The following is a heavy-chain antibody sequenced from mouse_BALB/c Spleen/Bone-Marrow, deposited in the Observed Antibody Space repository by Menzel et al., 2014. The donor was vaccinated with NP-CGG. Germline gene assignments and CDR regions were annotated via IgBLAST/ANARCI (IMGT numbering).Heavy chain of an antibody. J-gene: IGHJ1*01. V-gene: IGHV3-2*02. CDR3: ARPNWDWYFDV. CDR2: ISYSGST. Sequence: EVQLQQSGPGLVKPSQSLSLTCTVTGYSITSDYAWNWIRQFPGNKLEWMGYISYSGSTSYNPSLKSRISITRDTSKNQFFLQLNSVTTEDTATYYCARPNWDWYFDVWGAGTTVTVSS. CDR1: GYSITSDYA. D-gene: IGHD4-1*01.